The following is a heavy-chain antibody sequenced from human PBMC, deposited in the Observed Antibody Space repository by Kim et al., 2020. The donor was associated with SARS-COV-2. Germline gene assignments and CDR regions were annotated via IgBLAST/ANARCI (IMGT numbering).Heavy chain of an antibody. CDR1: GGSFSGYY. CDR2: INHSGST. V-gene: IGHV4-34*01. CDR3: ARATIAAAGTGLSYYGMDV. D-gene: IGHD6-13*01. J-gene: IGHJ6*01. Sequence: SETLSLTCAVYGGSFSGYYWSWIRQPPGKGLEWIGEINHSGSTNYNPSLKSRVTISVDTSKNQFSLKLSSVTAADTAVYYCARATIAAAGTGLSYYGMDV.